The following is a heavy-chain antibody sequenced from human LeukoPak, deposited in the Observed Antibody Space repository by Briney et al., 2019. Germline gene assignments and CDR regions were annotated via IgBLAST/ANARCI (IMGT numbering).Heavy chain of an antibody. CDR2: INSDGSRT. V-gene: IGHV3-74*01. Sequence: GGSLRLSCAASGFTFSSYWMHWVRQAPGKGLGWVSRINSDGSRTSYADSVKGRFNISRDNDKNTLYLQMNSLRAEDTAVYFCATGQGHGMDVWGQGTTVTVSS. D-gene: IGHD1-14*01. CDR3: ATGQGHGMDV. J-gene: IGHJ6*02. CDR1: GFTFSSYW.